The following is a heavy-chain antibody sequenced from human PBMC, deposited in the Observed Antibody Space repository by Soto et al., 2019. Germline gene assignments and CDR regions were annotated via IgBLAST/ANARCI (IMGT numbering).Heavy chain of an antibody. Sequence: ASETLSLTCAVSGGSISSGGYSWSWIRQPPGKGLEWIGYIYHSGSTYYNPSLKSRVTISVDRSKNQFSLKLSSVTAADTAVYYCARGVAAAGTVDDAFDIWGQGTMVTVSS. J-gene: IGHJ3*02. CDR3: ARGVAAAGTVDDAFDI. CDR2: IYHSGST. CDR1: GGSISSGGYS. V-gene: IGHV4-30-2*01. D-gene: IGHD6-13*01.